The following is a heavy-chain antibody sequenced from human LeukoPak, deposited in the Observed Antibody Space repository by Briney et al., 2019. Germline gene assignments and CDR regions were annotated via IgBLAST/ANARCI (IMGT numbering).Heavy chain of an antibody. CDR3: ARGTATRDY. D-gene: IGHD5-18*01. Sequence: GGSLRLSCAASGFTFSSYAMSWVRQAPGKGLEWVSVIYSGGSTYYADSVKGRFTISRDNSKNTLYLQMNSLRAEDTAVYYCARGTATRDYWGQGTLVTVSS. CDR1: GFTFSSYA. J-gene: IGHJ4*02. V-gene: IGHV3-66*01. CDR2: IYSGGST.